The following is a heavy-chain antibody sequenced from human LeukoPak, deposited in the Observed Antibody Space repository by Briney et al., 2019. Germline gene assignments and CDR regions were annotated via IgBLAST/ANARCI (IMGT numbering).Heavy chain of an antibody. Sequence: ASVKVSCKASGYIFTSYHMHWVRQAPGQGLEWMGIINPSGGSATYAQKFQGRVTMTGDTSTSTVYMELSSLRFEDTAVYYCARTYYDLLTDYYLGEYYSYYGMDVWGQGTTVTDSS. CDR1: GYIFTSYH. CDR2: INPSGGSA. J-gene: IGHJ6*02. V-gene: IGHV1-46*01. CDR3: ARTYYDLLTDYYLGEYYSYYGMDV. D-gene: IGHD3-9*01.